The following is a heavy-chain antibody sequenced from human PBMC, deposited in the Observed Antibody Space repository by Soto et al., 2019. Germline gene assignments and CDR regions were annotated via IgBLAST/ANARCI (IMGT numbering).Heavy chain of an antibody. CDR2: IIPIFGTA. CDR3: ARVQEYYDNTYFHF. Sequence: QVQLVQSGAEVKRPGSSVKVSCKASGGTFSNYAISWVRQAPGQGLEWMGGIIPIFGTATYALKFQGRVTITADGSTSTAYMHLSSLRSEDTAVYYCARVQEYYDNTYFHFWGQGTLVTVSS. J-gene: IGHJ4*02. V-gene: IGHV1-69*01. CDR1: GGTFSNYA. D-gene: IGHD3-22*01.